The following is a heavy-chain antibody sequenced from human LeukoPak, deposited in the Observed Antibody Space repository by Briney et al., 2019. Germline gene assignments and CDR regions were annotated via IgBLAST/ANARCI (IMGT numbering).Heavy chain of an antibody. CDR2: ISGSGRST. D-gene: IGHD2/OR15-2a*01. J-gene: IGHJ3*02. CDR1: GFTSRNYA. Sequence: GGSLRLSCAASGFTSRNYAMTWVRQAPGKGLEWVSTISGSGRSTYYADSVKGRFTISRDNSKNTLYVQMNSLRAEDTAIYYCAKDQHFQDDAFDIWGEGTMVTVSS. CDR3: AKDQHFQDDAFDI. V-gene: IGHV3-23*01.